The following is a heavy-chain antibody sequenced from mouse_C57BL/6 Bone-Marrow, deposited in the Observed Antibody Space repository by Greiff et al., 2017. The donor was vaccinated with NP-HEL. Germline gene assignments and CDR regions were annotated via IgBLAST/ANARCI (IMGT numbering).Heavy chain of an antibody. V-gene: IGHV1-85*01. D-gene: IGHD1-1*01. CDR2: IYPRDGST. J-gene: IGHJ2*01. Sequence: QVQLQQSGPELVKPGASVKLSCKASGYTFTSYDINWVKQRPGQGLEWIGWIYPRDGSTKYNDKFKGKATLTVDTSSSTAYMELHSLTSEDSAVYFCARSPYYGSSPYYFDYWGQGTTLTVSS. CDR3: ARSPYYGSSPYYFDY. CDR1: GYTFTSYD.